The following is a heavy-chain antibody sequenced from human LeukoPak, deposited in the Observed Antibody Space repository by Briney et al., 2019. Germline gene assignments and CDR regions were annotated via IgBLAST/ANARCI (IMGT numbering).Heavy chain of an antibody. D-gene: IGHD3-10*01. CDR2: IYHSGST. V-gene: IGHV4-38-2*02. CDR3: ARENRGSYYYYYGMDV. J-gene: IGHJ6*04. Sequence: PSETLSLTCAVSGYSISSGYHWGWIRQPPGKGLEWIGSIYHSGSTYYNPSLKSRVTISVDTSKNQFSLKLSSVTAADTAVYYCARENRGSYYYYYGMDVWGKGTTVTVSS. CDR1: GYSISSGYH.